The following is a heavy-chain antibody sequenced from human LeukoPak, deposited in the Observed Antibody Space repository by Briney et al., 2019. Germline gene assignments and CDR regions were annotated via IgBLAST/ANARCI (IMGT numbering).Heavy chain of an antibody. Sequence: ASVKVSCKASGYTFTSYDINWVRQATGQGLEWMGWMNPHSGNTGYAQKFRGRVTMTRNTSISTAYMDLSSLRSEDTAVYYCARSFGPVVTAIPFDPWGQGTLVTVSS. J-gene: IGHJ5*02. CDR2: MNPHSGNT. CDR1: GYTFTSYD. V-gene: IGHV1-8*01. D-gene: IGHD2-21*02. CDR3: ARSFGPVVTAIPFDP.